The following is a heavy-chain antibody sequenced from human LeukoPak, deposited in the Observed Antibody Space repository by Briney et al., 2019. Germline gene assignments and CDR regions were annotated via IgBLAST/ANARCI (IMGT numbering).Heavy chain of an antibody. D-gene: IGHD6-13*01. Sequence: PGGSLRLSCAASGFTFSSYSMNWVRQAPGKGLEWVSYISSSGSTIYYADSVKGRFTISRDNAKNSLYLQMNSLRAEDTAVYYCARVIAAAGVFYYYYYMDVWGKGTTVTISS. J-gene: IGHJ6*03. CDR2: ISSSGSTI. CDR3: ARVIAAAGVFYYYYYMDV. CDR1: GFTFSSYS. V-gene: IGHV3-48*04.